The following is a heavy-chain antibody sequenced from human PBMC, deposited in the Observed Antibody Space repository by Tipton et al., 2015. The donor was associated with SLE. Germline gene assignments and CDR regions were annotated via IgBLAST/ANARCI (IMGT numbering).Heavy chain of an antibody. CDR2: IKQDGSEK. CDR1: GFTFSSYW. CDR3: AKDVDYGDYIDY. Sequence: SLRLSCAASGFTFSSYWMSWVRQAPGKGLEWVANIKQDGSEKYYVDSVKGRFTISRDNAKNSLYLQMNSLRAEDTAVYYCAKDVDYGDYIDYWGQGTLVTVSS. J-gene: IGHJ4*02. D-gene: IGHD4-17*01. V-gene: IGHV3-7*03.